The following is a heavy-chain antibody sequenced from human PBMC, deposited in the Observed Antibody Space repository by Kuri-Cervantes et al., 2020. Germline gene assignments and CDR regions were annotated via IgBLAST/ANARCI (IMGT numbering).Heavy chain of an antibody. V-gene: IGHV3-53*05. CDR2: IYSGGST. Sequence: LSLTCAASGFTVSSNYMSWVRQAPGKGLEWVSVIYSGGSTYYADSVKGRFTISRDNSKNTLYLQMNSLRAEDTAVYYCARDPYCSGGNCYSVYWGQGTLVTVSS. J-gene: IGHJ4*02. CDR1: GFTVSSNY. CDR3: ARDPYCSGGNCYSVY. D-gene: IGHD2-15*01.